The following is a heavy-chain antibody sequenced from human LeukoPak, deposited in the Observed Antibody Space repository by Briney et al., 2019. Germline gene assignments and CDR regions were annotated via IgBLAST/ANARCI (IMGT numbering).Heavy chain of an antibody. CDR2: INPNSGDT. CDR3: ARDPEPPNYDFWSGFFDY. V-gene: IGHV1-2*02. J-gene: IGHJ4*02. CDR1: GYTFTDYY. Sequence: ASVTVSCKAFGYTFTDYYVYWVRQAPGQGLEWMGWINPNSGDTNYAQKFQGRVTMTRDTSISTAYMELSRLRSDDAAVYYCARDPEPPNYDFWSGFFDYWGQGTLVTVSS. D-gene: IGHD3-3*01.